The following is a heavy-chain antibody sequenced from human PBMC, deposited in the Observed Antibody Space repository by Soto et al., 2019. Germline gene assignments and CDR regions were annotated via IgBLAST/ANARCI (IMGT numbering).Heavy chain of an antibody. CDR3: VKGGLYYYDSSGYYPY. V-gene: IGHV3-64D*06. CDR2: ISSNGGST. D-gene: IGHD3-22*01. CDR1: GFTFSSYA. J-gene: IGHJ4*02. Sequence: GGSLRLSCSASGFTFSSYAMHWVRQAPGKGLEYVSAISSNGGSTYYADSVKGRFTISRDNSKNTLYLQMSSLRAEDTAVYYCVKGGLYYYDSSGYYPYWGQGTLGTVSS.